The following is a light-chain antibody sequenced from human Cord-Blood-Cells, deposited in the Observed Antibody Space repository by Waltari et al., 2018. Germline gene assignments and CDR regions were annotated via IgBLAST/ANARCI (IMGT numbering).Light chain of an antibody. V-gene: IGLV2-11*01. CDR1: RSDVGGYNY. Sequence: QSALTQPSSVSGSPGQSVTISCTGTRSDVGGYNYVFGYQQHPGKAPKLMIYDVSKRPSGVPDRFSGSKSGNTASLTISGLQAEDEADYYCCSYAGSYTYVFGTGTKVTVL. CDR2: DVS. CDR3: CSYAGSYTYV. J-gene: IGLJ1*01.